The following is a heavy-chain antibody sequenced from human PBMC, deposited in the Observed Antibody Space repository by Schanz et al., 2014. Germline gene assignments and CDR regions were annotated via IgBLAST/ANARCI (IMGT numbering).Heavy chain of an antibody. Sequence: QVQLVQSGAEVKKPGASVKVSCKASGYTFISYFIHWVRQAPGQGLERMGIINPTGGSTSYAQRFQGCVTVTRDTSTGTVYMELSSLRSEDTAVYYCARAAYGGYTSTPLRYWGQGTLVTVSS. D-gene: IGHD5-12*01. CDR2: INPTGGST. CDR1: GYTFISYF. V-gene: IGHV1-46*01. CDR3: ARAAYGGYTSTPLRY. J-gene: IGHJ4*02.